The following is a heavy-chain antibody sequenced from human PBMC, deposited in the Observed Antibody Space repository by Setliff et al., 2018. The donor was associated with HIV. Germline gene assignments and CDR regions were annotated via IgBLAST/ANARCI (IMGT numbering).Heavy chain of an antibody. J-gene: IGHJ6*03. CDR2: IYYSGST. V-gene: IGHV4-59*08. Sequence: SETLSLTCTVSGGSMSSYYWSWIRQPPGKGLEWIGYIYYSGSTNYNPSLKSRVTISVDTSKNQFSLKLRSVTAADTAVYYCVRTYNDLENYYHHYYYMDVWGEGTTVTVSS. CDR1: GGSMSSYY. CDR3: VRTYNDLENYYHHYYYMDV. D-gene: IGHD1-1*01.